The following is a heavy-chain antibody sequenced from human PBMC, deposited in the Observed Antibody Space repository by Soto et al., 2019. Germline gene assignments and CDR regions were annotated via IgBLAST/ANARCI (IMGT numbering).Heavy chain of an antibody. CDR2: IIPIFGTT. J-gene: IGHJ6*02. D-gene: IGHD6-19*01. CDR1: GGTFSSYP. CDR3: ARDTIAVAGTVGYYYYGMDV. Sequence: ASVKVSCKASGGTFSSYPSSCVRQDTGQGLEWMGGIIPIFGTTNYAQKFQGRVTMTGDKSTSTAYMELSSLRSDDTAVYYCARDTIAVAGTVGYYYYGMDVWGQGTTVTVSS. V-gene: IGHV1-69*06.